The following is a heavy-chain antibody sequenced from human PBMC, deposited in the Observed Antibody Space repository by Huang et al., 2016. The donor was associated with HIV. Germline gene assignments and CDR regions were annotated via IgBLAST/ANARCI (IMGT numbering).Heavy chain of an antibody. J-gene: IGHJ5*02. CDR3: ASASIAARRWFDP. D-gene: IGHD6-6*01. Sequence: QVQLQESGPGLVKPSETLSLTCTVSGGSMSSYYWSWIRQPPGKGLEWIGYFYYSGSTNDNPSLKSRVTISVDTSKNQFSLRLSSVTAADTAVYYCASASIAARRWFDPWGQGSLVTVSS. CDR2: FYYSGST. V-gene: IGHV4-59*01. CDR1: GGSMSSYY.